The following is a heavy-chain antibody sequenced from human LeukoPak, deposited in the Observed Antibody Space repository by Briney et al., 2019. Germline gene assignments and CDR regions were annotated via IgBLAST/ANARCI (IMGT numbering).Heavy chain of an antibody. CDR1: GFTFSSYA. CDR3: AKGETQWLVRTGVDY. Sequence: GGSLRLSCAASGFTFSSYAMSWVRQAPGKGLEWVSAISGSGGSTYYADSVKGRFTISRDNSKNTLYLQMNSLRAEDAAVYYCAKGETQWLVRTGVDYWGQGTLVTVSS. D-gene: IGHD6-19*01. J-gene: IGHJ4*02. V-gene: IGHV3-23*01. CDR2: ISGSGGST.